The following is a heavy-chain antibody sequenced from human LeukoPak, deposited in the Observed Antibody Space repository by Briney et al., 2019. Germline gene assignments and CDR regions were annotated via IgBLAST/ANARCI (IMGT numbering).Heavy chain of an antibody. CDR1: GFTFRTYW. CDR2: INSDGSST. J-gene: IGHJ3*02. CDR3: ARVGMTNALDI. V-gene: IGHV3-74*01. Sequence: QPGGSLRLSCAASGFTFRTYWMHWVRQAPGDGLVWVSRINSDGSSTSYADSVNGRFTISRDNAKNTLYLQMNSLRAEDTAVYYCARVGMTNALDIWGQGTMVTVSS. D-gene: IGHD7-27*01.